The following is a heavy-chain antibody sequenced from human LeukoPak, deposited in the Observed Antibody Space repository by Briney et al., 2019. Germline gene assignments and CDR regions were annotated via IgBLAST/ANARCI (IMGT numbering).Heavy chain of an antibody. CDR3: ATLGGHSLAAQNGY. D-gene: IGHD3-16*01. V-gene: IGHV1-2*02. CDR2: INLNGGGT. J-gene: IGHJ4*02. Sequence: ASVKVSCRASGYTFTDYSMLWVRQAPGQGLEWMGWINLNGGGTNYAQQFQGRVTMTRDTSITTAYMELSSLRSDDTAVYYCATLGGHSLAAQNGYWGQGTLVTVSS. CDR1: GYTFTDYS.